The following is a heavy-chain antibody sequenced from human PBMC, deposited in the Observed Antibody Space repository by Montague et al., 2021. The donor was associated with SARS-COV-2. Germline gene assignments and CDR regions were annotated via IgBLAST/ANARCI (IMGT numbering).Heavy chain of an antibody. D-gene: IGHD3-3*01. CDR1: GGSISSSSYY. J-gene: IGHJ5*02. V-gene: IGHV4-39*01. CDR3: ARHPSVTIFGVVITPSWFDP. CDR2: IYYSGST. Sequence: SETLSLTCTVSGGSISSSSYYRGWIRQPPGKGLEWIGSIYYSGSTYYNPSLKSRVTISVDTSKSQFSLKLSSVTAADTAVYYCARHPSVTIFGVVITPSWFDPWGQGTLVTVSS.